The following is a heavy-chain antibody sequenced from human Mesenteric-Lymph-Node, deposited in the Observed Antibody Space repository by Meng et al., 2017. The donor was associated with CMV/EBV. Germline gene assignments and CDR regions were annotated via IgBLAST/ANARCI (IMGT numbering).Heavy chain of an antibody. CDR1: GRSISSYY. CDR2: IDYSGST. J-gene: IGHJ5*02. CDR3: ARDKAATAWFDP. D-gene: IGHD6-13*01. Sequence: TGTVSGRSISSYYWSCIRQPPGKGLEWIGYIDYSGSTNYDPALKSRVTLSVDTSKTQFSLKLSSVTAADTAIYYGARDKAATAWFDPWGQGTLVTVSS. V-gene: IGHV4-59*01.